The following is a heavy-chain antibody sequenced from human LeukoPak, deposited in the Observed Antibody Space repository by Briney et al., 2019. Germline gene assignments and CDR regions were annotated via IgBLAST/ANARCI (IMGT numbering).Heavy chain of an antibody. V-gene: IGHV4-59*01. Sequence: SETLSLTCTASGGSISSYYWSWIRQPPGKGLEWIGYIYYSGSTNYNPSLKSRVTISVDTSKNQFSLKLSSVTAADTAVYYCARASTEGYSGYEFDYWGQGTLVTVSS. J-gene: IGHJ4*02. D-gene: IGHD5-12*01. CDR3: ARASTEGYSGYEFDY. CDR2: IYYSGST. CDR1: GGSISSYY.